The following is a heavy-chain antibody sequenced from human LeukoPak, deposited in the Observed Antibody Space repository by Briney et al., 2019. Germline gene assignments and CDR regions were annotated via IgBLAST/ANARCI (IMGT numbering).Heavy chain of an antibody. CDR1: GDSFSSYA. CDR2: IIPIFGTP. V-gene: IGHV1-69*06. J-gene: IGHJ6*03. CDR3: AKQGALRQDYYMDV. Sequence: SLKVSCKTSGDSFSSYAIIWVRQAPGQGLEWMGRIIPIFGTPNYAQRFQGRVTITADIVSSTAYMEVNNLTSEDTAVYFCAKQGALRQDYYMDVWGNGTTVTVSS.